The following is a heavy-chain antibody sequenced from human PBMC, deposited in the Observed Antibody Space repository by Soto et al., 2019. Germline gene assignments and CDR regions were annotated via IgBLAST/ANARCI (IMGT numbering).Heavy chain of an antibody. CDR2: LWRDGSKA. CDR1: GFTFSDYD. D-gene: IGHD6-19*01. V-gene: IGHV3-33*01. CDR3: ARDGTGWTGGDH. J-gene: IGHJ4*02. Sequence: GGSLRLSCAASGFTFSDYDMHWVRQAPGKRLEWVAVLWRDGSKAYYADSVKGRFTISRDNSKNTLYLEMNSLRVEDTAVYYCARDGTGWTGGDHWGQGTLVTVSS.